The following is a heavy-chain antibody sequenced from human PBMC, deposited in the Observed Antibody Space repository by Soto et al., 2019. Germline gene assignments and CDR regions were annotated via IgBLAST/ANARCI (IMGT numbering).Heavy chain of an antibody. Sequence: SVKVSCKASGFTFTSSAVQWVRQARGQRLEWIGWIVVGSGNTNYAQKFQERVTITRDMSTSTAYMELSSLRSEDTAVYYCASGWPPLYRIAVAQRNDAFDIWGQGTMVTVSS. CDR1: GFTFTSSA. CDR3: ASGWPPLYRIAVAQRNDAFDI. J-gene: IGHJ3*02. D-gene: IGHD6-19*01. CDR2: IVVGSGNT. V-gene: IGHV1-58*01.